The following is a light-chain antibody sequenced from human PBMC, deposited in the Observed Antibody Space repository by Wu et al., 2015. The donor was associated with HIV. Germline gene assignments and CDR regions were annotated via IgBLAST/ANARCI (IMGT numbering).Light chain of an antibody. Sequence: AIRMTQSPSSLSASTGDRVTITCRASQGISSYLAWYQQKPGKAPKLLIYAASTLQSGVPSRFSGSGSGTDFTLTISCLQSEDFATYYCQQSLTSPLTFGGGTKVEMK. J-gene: IGKJ4*01. CDR3: QQSLTSPLT. CDR2: AAS. CDR1: QGISSY. V-gene: IGKV1-8*01.